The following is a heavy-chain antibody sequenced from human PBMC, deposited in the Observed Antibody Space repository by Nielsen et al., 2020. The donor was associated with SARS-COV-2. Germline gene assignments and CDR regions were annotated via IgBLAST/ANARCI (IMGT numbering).Heavy chain of an antibody. CDR1: GGTFSSYA. J-gene: IGHJ6*02. V-gene: IGHV1-69*13. CDR3: ARETRSSGWNYYYGMDV. CDR2: IIPIFGTA. D-gene: IGHD6-19*01. Sequence: SVKVSCKASGGTFSSYAISWVRQAPGQGLEWMGGIIPIFGTANYAQKFQGRVTITADESTSTAYMELSSPRSEDTAVYYCARETRSSGWNYYYGMDVWGQGTTVTVSS.